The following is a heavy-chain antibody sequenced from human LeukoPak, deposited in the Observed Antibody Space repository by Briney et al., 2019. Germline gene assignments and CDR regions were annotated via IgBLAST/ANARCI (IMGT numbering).Heavy chain of an antibody. Sequence: GASVKVSCKASGYTFTSYDINWVRQATGQGLEWMGWMNPNSGNTGYAQKFQGRVTMTRNTSISTAYMELSSLRSEDTAVYYCARSWVEGYCSSTSCFYGMDVWGQGTTVTVPS. D-gene: IGHD2-2*01. V-gene: IGHV1-8*01. J-gene: IGHJ6*02. CDR2: MNPNSGNT. CDR1: GYTFTSYD. CDR3: ARSWVEGYCSSTSCFYGMDV.